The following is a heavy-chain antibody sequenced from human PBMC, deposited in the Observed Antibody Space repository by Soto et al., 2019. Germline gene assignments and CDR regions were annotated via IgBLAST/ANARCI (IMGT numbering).Heavy chain of an antibody. J-gene: IGHJ5*02. D-gene: IGHD3-22*01. CDR3: ARYYFDSSGYSNWFDP. CDR1: GGSITSGAYY. CDR2: IHYSGRT. V-gene: IGHV4-31*11. Sequence: SETLSLTCAVSGGSITSGAYYWTWIRQHPGKGLECIAYIHYSGRTYYTPSLKSRVTISVDTSNNQFSLKLSSVTAADTAVYYCARYYFDSSGYSNWFDPWGQGTLVTVSS.